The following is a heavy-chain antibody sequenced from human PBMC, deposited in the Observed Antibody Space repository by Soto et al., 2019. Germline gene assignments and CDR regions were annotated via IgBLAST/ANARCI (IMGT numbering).Heavy chain of an antibody. J-gene: IGHJ5*02. CDR2: IIPIFGTA. CDR3: ARFRPPTIFGVVISPFDP. Sequence: QVQLVQSGAEVKKPGSSVNVSCKASGGTFSSYAISWVRQAPGQGLEWMGGIIPIFGTANYAQKFQGRVTITEDESTSTAYMELSSLRSEDTAVYYCARFRPPTIFGVVISPFDPWGQGTLVTVSS. V-gene: IGHV1-69*01. D-gene: IGHD3-3*01. CDR1: GGTFSSYA.